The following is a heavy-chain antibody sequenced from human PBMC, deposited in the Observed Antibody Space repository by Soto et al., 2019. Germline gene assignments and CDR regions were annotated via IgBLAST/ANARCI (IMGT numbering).Heavy chain of an antibody. CDR3: ARAAAYFYHYYYGMDV. V-gene: IGHV3-30-3*01. CDR1: RFTFSSYA. Sequence: QVQLVESGGGVVQPGKSLRLSCAASRFTFSSYAMDWVRQAPGKGLEWVAVIPHDGSEKYYGDSVKGRFTISRDNPKNTVYLQMKSLRPEDTAVYYCARAAAYFYHYYYGMDVWGQGTAVTVSS. D-gene: IGHD6-13*01. J-gene: IGHJ6*02. CDR2: IPHDGSEK.